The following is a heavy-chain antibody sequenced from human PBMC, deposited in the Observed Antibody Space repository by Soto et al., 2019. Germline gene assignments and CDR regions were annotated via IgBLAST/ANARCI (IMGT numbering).Heavy chain of an antibody. D-gene: IGHD3-3*01. V-gene: IGHV3-30-3*01. Sequence: PGGSLRLSCAASGFTFSSYAMHWVRQAPGKGLEWVAVISYDGSNKYYADSVKGRFTISRDNSKNTLYLQMNSLRAEDTAVYYCARSDSPLRFLEWLPAPYYYYYGMDVWGQGTTVTVSS. J-gene: IGHJ6*02. CDR1: GFTFSSYA. CDR3: ARSDSPLRFLEWLPAPYYYYYGMDV. CDR2: ISYDGSNK.